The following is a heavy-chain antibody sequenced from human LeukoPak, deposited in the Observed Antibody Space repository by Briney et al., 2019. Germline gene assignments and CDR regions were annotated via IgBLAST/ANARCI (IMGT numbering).Heavy chain of an antibody. V-gene: IGHV3-23*01. J-gene: IGHJ2*01. Sequence: LRLWCTGSGLGYSIDAMSCVRQATGKGLEWVSAISGSGGSTYYADSVKGRFTISRDNSKNTLYLQMNSLRAEDTAVYYCAKARYCSSTSCFTRGYFDLWGRGTLVTVSS. CDR1: GLGYSIDA. CDR2: ISGSGGST. CDR3: AKARYCSSTSCFTRGYFDL. D-gene: IGHD2-2*01.